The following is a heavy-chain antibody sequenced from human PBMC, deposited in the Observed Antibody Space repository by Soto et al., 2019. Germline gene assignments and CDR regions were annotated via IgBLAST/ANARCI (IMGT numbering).Heavy chain of an antibody. V-gene: IGHV3-23*01. J-gene: IGHJ4*02. D-gene: IGHD3-10*01. Sequence: GSLRLSCAASGFTLGRYGMSWVRQAPGKGLEWVSAVSPNGQGIYYADSVRGRFTISRDFSKNTVFLHMDSLRAEDTAVYYCAKDRDYPRDYFHYWGQGTLVTVSS. CDR3: AKDRDYPRDYFHY. CDR1: GFTLGRYG. CDR2: VSPNGQGI.